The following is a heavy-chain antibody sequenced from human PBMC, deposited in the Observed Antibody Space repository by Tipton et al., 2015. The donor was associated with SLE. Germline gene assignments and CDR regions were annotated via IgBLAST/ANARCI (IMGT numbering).Heavy chain of an antibody. CDR3: ARRYYDSMTGHLDYYFDY. CDR2: IYFTGTT. D-gene: IGHD3-9*01. V-gene: IGHV4-39*01. J-gene: IGHJ4*02. CDR1: GGSISSDSYY. Sequence: TLSLTCSVSGGSISSDSYYWGWIRQPPGKGLEWIGTIYFTGTTYYSPSLKSRVAISVDTSKNQFSLKLTSVTAADTAVYYCARRYYDSMTGHLDYYFDYWGQGTLVTVSS.